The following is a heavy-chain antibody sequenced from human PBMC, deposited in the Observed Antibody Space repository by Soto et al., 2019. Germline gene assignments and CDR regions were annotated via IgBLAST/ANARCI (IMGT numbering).Heavy chain of an antibody. Sequence: EVQLLESGGGLVQPGGSLRLSCAASGFTFSNYGMNWVRQAPGKGLEWVSTISGSGDNAYYADSVKGRFTISRDNSRNRLYLQMNSLRAEDTAIYYCATQLTFGGVSDFWGQGTLVTVSS. D-gene: IGHD3-16*01. CDR1: GFTFSNYG. CDR2: ISGSGDNA. J-gene: IGHJ4*02. V-gene: IGHV3-23*01. CDR3: ATQLTFGGVSDF.